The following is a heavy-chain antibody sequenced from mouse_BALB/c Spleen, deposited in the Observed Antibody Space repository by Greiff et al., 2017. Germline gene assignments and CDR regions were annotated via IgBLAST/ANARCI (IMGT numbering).Heavy chain of an antibody. CDR3: ARVTGRYYFDY. V-gene: IGHV2-2*02. CDR1: GFSLTSYG. CDR2: IWSGGST. Sequence: VQLQQSGPGLVQPSQSLSITCTVSGFSLTSYGVHWVRQSPGKGLEWLGVIWSGGSTDYNAAFISRLSISKDNSKSQVFFKMNSLQANDTAIYYCARVTGRYYFDYWGQGTTLTVSS. D-gene: IGHD2-13*01. J-gene: IGHJ2*01.